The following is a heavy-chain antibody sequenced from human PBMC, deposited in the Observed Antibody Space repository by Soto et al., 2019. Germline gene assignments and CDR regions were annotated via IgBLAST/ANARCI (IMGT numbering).Heavy chain of an antibody. Sequence: GGSLRLSCAASGFTFSSYGMHWVRQAPGKGLEWVAVIWYDGSNKYYADSVKGRFTISRDNSKNTLYLQMNSLRSDDTAVYYCAREVRHMDVWGQGTTVTVSS. D-gene: IGHD3-10*01. CDR3: AREVRHMDV. CDR2: IWYDGSNK. J-gene: IGHJ6*02. V-gene: IGHV3-33*01. CDR1: GFTFSSYG.